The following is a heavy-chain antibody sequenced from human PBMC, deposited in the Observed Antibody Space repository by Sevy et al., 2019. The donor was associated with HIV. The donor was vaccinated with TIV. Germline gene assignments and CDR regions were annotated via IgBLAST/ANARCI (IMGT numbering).Heavy chain of an antibody. D-gene: IGHD3-22*01. CDR3: ARNTYYYDTTGFGAFDI. CDR1: GFTFDDYA. CDR2: NNWSGSNT. V-gene: IGHV3-20*04. J-gene: IGHJ3*02. Sequence: GGSLRLSCAASGFTFDDYAMSWVRQAPGKGLEWVSGNNWSGSNTGYADSVKGRFTISRDSAKTSLYLQMNSLRTEDTALYYCARNTYYYDTTGFGAFDIWGQGTMVTVSS.